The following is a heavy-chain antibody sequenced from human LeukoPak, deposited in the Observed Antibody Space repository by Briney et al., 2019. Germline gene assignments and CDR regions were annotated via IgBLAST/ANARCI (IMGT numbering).Heavy chain of an antibody. CDR1: GYTFTNYA. V-gene: IGHV1-3*01. CDR3: ARDGDYYGSGSYLSFDH. J-gene: IGHJ4*02. CDR2: INAGNGNT. D-gene: IGHD3-10*01. Sequence: GASVKVSCKASGYTFTNYAMHWVRQAPGQRLEWMGWINAGNGNTKYSQRFQGRVTITRDTSASTAYMELSSLRSEDTAVYYCARDGDYYGSGSYLSFDHWGQGTLVTVSS.